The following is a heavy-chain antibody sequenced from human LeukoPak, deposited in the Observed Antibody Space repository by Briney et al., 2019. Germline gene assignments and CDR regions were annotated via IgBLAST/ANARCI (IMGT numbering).Heavy chain of an antibody. D-gene: IGHD5-12*01. CDR2: MNPNSCKT. CDR3: AIRTPVDIVATLGERVKKGLDY. J-gene: IGHJ4*02. Sequence: ASVKVSCKASGYTFTSYDINGLRQATGQGLEWMGWMNPNSCKTGYAQKFQGRVTMTRNTSMSTAYMELSSLRSEDTAVYYCAIRTPVDIVATLGERVKKGLDYWGQGTLVTVSS. V-gene: IGHV1-8*01. CDR1: GYTFTSYD.